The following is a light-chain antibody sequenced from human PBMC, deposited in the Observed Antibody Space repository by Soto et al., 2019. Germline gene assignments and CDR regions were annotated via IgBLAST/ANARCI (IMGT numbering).Light chain of an antibody. V-gene: IGLV1-40*01. J-gene: IGLJ1*01. CDR1: TSNIGAGYD. Sequence: QPVLTQPPSVSGAPGQRVTISCTGGTSNIGAGYDVHWYQQLPGTAPKLLIYGNSNRPSGVPDRFSGSKSGTSASLAITGLQAEEEGDYYCQSNDSSLSGYVFGTGTKLTVL. CDR2: GNS. CDR3: QSNDSSLSGYV.